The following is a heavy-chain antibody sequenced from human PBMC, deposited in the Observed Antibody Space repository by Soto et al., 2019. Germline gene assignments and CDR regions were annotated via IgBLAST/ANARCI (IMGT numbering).Heavy chain of an antibody. D-gene: IGHD1-1*01. J-gene: IGHJ3*02. CDR3: ARVERGTATTGVDAFDI. CDR2: MSHSGGT. CDR1: GGFVSSGSYY. V-gene: IGHV4-34*01. Sequence: QVQLQQWGAGLLKPSETLSLTCAVYGGFVSSGSYYWSWIRQPPGKGLEWIGDMSHSGGTHFNPSLKRRVTISVDTAKNQFSLKMSSVTAADTALYYCARVERGTATTGVDAFDIWGPGTMVTVSS.